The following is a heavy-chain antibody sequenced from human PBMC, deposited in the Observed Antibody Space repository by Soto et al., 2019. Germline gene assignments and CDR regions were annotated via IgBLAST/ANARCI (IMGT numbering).Heavy chain of an antibody. Sequence: SETLSLTFPVSGDSITSYYWCSIRQPPGKGLEWIGFIFYSGSTSYNPSLKSRFTISIDTSENQFSLKLSSVTAADTAVYYCASMIGDPVLSFDSWGQGTLVTVS. CDR2: IFYSGST. J-gene: IGHJ4*02. CDR1: GDSITSYY. D-gene: IGHD3-10*02. V-gene: IGHV4-59*01. CDR3: ASMIGDPVLSFDS.